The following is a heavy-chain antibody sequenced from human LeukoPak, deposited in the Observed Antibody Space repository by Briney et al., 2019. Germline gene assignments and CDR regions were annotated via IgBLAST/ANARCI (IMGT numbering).Heavy chain of an antibody. CDR2: INPSGGST. D-gene: IGHD2-15*01. J-gene: IGHJ3*02. CDR1: GYTFTSYY. Sequence: ASVKVSCKASGYTFTSYYMHWVRQAPGQGLEWMGIINPSGGSTSYAQKFQGRVTMTRDTSTSTVYMELSSLRSEDTAVYYCARESVRGYCSCGSCYSGAFDIWGQGTMVTVSP. CDR3: ARESVRGYCSCGSCYSGAFDI. V-gene: IGHV1-46*01.